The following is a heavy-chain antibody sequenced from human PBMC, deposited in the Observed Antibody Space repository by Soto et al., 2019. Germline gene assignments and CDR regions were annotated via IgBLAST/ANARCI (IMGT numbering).Heavy chain of an antibody. CDR1: GFTFSDSG. V-gene: IGHV3-33*01. Sequence: QVQLVESGGGVVQPGGSLRLSCATSGFTFSDSGMHWVRQAPGKGLEWVAVIWSDGSDKSYADSVEGRFTISRDNSKNTLYLQRNSRRAEDTAVYYCVGSTRFGSSSGWGGGFDYWGQGTLVTVSS. D-gene: IGHD6-6*01. J-gene: IGHJ4*02. CDR3: VGSTRFGSSSGWGGGFDY. CDR2: IWSDGSDK.